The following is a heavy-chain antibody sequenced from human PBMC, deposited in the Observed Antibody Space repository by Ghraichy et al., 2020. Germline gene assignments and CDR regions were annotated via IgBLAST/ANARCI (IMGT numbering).Heavy chain of an antibody. CDR1: GFTFSSYG. Sequence: GGSLRLSCAASGFTFSSYGMHWVRQAPGKGLEWVAVIWYDGSNKYYADSVKGRFTISRDNSKNTLYLQMNSLRAEDTAVYYCARPQPKLWFGESLTDAFDIWGQGTMVTVSS. D-gene: IGHD3-10*01. CDR2: IWYDGSNK. CDR3: ARPQPKLWFGESLTDAFDI. V-gene: IGHV3-33*01. J-gene: IGHJ3*02.